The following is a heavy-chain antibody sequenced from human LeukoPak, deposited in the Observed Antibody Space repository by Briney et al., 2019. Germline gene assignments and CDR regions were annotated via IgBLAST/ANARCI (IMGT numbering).Heavy chain of an antibody. CDR1: GGSISSYY. V-gene: IGHV4-4*07. Sequence: PSETLSLTCTVSGGSISSYYWSWIRQPAGKGLEWIGSIYYSGSTYYKPSLKSRVTISLDTSKNQFSLKLSSVTAADTAVYYCARAYSPPQWSPFDYWGQGTLVTVSS. CDR2: IYYSGST. CDR3: ARAYSPPQWSPFDY. J-gene: IGHJ4*02. D-gene: IGHD6-13*01.